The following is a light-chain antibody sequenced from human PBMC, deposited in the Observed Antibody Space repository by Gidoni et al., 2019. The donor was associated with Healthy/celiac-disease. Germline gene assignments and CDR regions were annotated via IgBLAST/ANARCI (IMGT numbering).Light chain of an antibody. CDR2: DVS. Sequence: VSGSPGQSITISCTGTSSDVGGYNYVSWYQQHPGKAPKLMIYDVSNRPSGVSNRFSGSKSGNTASLTISGLEAEDEADYYCSSYTSSSTLPVFGGGTQLTV. CDR3: SSYTSSSTLPV. CDR1: SSDVGGYNY. V-gene: IGLV2-14*03. J-gene: IGLJ7*01.